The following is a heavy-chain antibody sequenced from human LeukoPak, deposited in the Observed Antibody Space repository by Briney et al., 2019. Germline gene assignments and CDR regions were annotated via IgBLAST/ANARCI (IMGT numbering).Heavy chain of an antibody. CDR1: GGTFSSYA. CDR2: IIPIFGTA. CDR3: ARGGSHHRSYCSSTSCPFDY. Sequence: GASVKVSCKASGGTFSSYAISWVRQAPGQGLEWMGGIIPIFGTANYAQEFQGRVTITADESTSTAYMELSSLRSEDTAVYYCARGGSHHRSYCSSTSCPFDYWGQGTLVTVSS. D-gene: IGHD2-2*01. V-gene: IGHV1-69*13. J-gene: IGHJ4*02.